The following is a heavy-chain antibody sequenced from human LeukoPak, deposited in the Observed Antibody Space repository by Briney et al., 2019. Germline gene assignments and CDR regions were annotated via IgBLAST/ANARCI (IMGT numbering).Heavy chain of an antibody. CDR3: ARTAYSGYDFDY. CDR2: INQDGSEK. D-gene: IGHD5-12*01. CDR1: GFIFSTYW. J-gene: IGHJ4*02. Sequence: GGSLRLSCAASGFIFSTYWMNWVRQAPGKGLEWVANINQDGSEKYYVDSVKGRFTISRDNAKNSLYLQMNSLRAEDTAVYYCARTAYSGYDFDYWGQGTLVTVSS. V-gene: IGHV3-7*01.